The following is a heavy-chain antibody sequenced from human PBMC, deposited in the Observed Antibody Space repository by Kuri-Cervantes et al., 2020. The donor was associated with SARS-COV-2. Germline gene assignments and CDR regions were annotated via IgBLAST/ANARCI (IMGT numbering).Heavy chain of an antibody. D-gene: IGHD6-19*01. CDR2: INSDGSST. CDR1: GFTFSSYW. Sequence: GGSLRLSCAASGFTFSSYWMHWFRQAPGKGLVWVSRINSDGSSTSYADSVKGRFTISRDNAKNTLYLQMNSLRAEDTAVYYCARDPDSSGWYAGDAFDIWGQGTMVTVSS. CDR3: ARDPDSSGWYAGDAFDI. V-gene: IGHV3-74*01. J-gene: IGHJ3*02.